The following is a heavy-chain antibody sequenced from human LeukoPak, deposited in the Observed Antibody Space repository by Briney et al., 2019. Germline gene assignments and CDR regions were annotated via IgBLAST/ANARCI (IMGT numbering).Heavy chain of an antibody. D-gene: IGHD3-3*01. CDR2: IGSDYDR. V-gene: IGHV3-23*01. J-gene: IGHJ4*02. CDR1: GFAFGSYA. CDR3: AKSAGVATIYFDS. Sequence: GGSLRLSCTASGFAFGSYAMAWVRQAPGKGLEGVAAIGSDYDRVHEDSVKGRFTISRDNSKSTLCLQMDNLRAEDTAVYFCAKSAGVATIYFDSWGQGALVTVSS.